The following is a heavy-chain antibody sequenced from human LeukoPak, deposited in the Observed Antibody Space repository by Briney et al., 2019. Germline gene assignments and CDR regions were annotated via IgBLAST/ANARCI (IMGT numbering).Heavy chain of an antibody. Sequence: SETLSLTCAVYGGSFSGYYWSWIRQPPGKGLEWIGEINHSGSTNYNPSLKSRVTISVDTSKNQFSLKLSSVTAADTAVYYCARNCGSISCARGGDYWGQGTLVTVSS. CDR2: INHSGST. J-gene: IGHJ4*02. D-gene: IGHD2-2*01. CDR1: GGSFSGYY. V-gene: IGHV4-34*01. CDR3: ARNCGSISCARGGDY.